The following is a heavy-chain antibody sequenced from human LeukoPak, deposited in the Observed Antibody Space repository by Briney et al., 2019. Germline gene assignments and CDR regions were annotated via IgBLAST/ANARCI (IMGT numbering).Heavy chain of an antibody. CDR1: GYTFTSYG. J-gene: IGHJ4*02. D-gene: IGHD4-17*01. CDR2: ISAYNGNT. V-gene: IGHV1-18*01. CDR3: ARDRGNGRSTVTTRTFGY. Sequence: ASVKVSCKASGYTFTSYGTSWVRQAPGQGLEWMGWISAYNGNTNYAQKLQGRVTMTTDTSTSTAYMELRSLRSDDTAVYYCARDRGNGRSTVTTRTFGYWGQGTLVTVSS.